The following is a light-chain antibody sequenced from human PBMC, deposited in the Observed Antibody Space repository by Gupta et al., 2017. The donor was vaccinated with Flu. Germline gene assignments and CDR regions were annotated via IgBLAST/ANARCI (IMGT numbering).Light chain of an antibody. V-gene: IGLV1-40*01. CDR3: QSYDSGVV. CDR1: SSNIGAGFD. J-gene: IGLJ2*01. CDR2: GNS. Sequence: QSVLTQPPSVSGAPGQRVTISCTGSSSNIGAGFDVHWYQQLPGTAPKLLIYGNSNRPSGVPDRFSGSKSGTSAYLAITGLQAEDEADYYCQSYDSGVVFGGGTKLTVL.